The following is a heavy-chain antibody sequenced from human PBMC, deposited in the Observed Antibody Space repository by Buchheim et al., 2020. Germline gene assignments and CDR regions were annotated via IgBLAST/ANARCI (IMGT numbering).Heavy chain of an antibody. J-gene: IGHJ6*03. Sequence: QVQLVESGGGMVKPGGSLRLSCVASGFTFSDYYLTWIRQAPGKGLEWVSYISSTSTNTDYADSVKGRFTISRDNPKNSLYLQMNSLRAEDTAVYYCASPSRGYYYYMDVWGQGT. CDR3: ASPSRGYYYYMDV. CDR1: GFTFSDYY. V-gene: IGHV3-11*05. CDR2: ISSTSTNT. D-gene: IGHD3-10*01.